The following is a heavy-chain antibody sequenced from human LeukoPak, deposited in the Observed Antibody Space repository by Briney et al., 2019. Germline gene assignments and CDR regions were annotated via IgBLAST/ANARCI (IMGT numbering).Heavy chain of an antibody. CDR3: ASSMVTGWFLDY. Sequence: GGSLRLSCAASGFTVSSNYMSWVRQAPGKGLEWVSVIYSGGSTYYADSVKGRFTISRDNSKNTLYLQMNSLRAEDPAVYYCASSMVTGWFLDYWGQGTLVTVSS. V-gene: IGHV3-53*01. D-gene: IGHD5-18*01. J-gene: IGHJ4*02. CDR1: GFTVSSNY. CDR2: IYSGGST.